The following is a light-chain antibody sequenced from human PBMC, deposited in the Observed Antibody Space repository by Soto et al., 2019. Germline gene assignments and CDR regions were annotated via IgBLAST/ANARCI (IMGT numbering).Light chain of an antibody. Sequence: EIGLTQSPGTLSLSPGERATLFCRASQSVSSSFLAWYQQKSGQAPRLLIEGASSRATGIPDRFSGSVSGTDFTLTISSLEPEDFAVYYCQQYDRSPWTFGKGTKVQI. CDR2: GAS. J-gene: IGKJ1*01. CDR3: QQYDRSPWT. V-gene: IGKV3-20*01. CDR1: QSVSSSF.